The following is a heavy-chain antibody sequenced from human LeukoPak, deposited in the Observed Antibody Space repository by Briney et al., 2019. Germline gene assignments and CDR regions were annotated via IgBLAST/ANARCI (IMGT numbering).Heavy chain of an antibody. Sequence: PSETLSLTCTVSGGSISYCYWSWIRQPPGKGLEWLGYIYSAGSTNYNPSLKSRVTISVDTSKDQFSLRLISVTAADTAVYYCARFWFGESAFDYWGQGTLVTVSS. CDR1: GGSISYCY. D-gene: IGHD3-10*01. J-gene: IGHJ4*02. V-gene: IGHV4-59*01. CDR3: ARFWFGESAFDY. CDR2: IYSAGST.